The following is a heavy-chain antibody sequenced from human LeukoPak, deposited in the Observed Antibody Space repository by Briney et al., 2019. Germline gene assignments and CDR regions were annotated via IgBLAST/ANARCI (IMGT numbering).Heavy chain of an antibody. Sequence: GSLRLSCAASGFTFSSYGMQWVRQAPGKGLEWVAVISYDGSNKYYADSVKGRFTISRDNSKNTLYLQMNILRAEDTAVYYCAKAPWGLYDSSVYYYFHWGQGTLVTVSS. D-gene: IGHD3-22*01. V-gene: IGHV3-30*18. CDR2: ISYDGSNK. J-gene: IGHJ4*02. CDR3: AKAPWGLYDSSVYYYFH. CDR1: GFTFSSYG.